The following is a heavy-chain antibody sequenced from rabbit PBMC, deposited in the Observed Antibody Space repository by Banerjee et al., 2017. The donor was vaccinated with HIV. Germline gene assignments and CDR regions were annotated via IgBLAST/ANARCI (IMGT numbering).Heavy chain of an antibody. CDR2: IYPGSSGST. V-gene: IGHV1S40*01. Sequence: QSLEGSGGDLVKPGASLTLTCTASGFSFSSTYYMCWVRQAPGKGLEWIACIYPGSSGSTYYATWAKGRFTISKTSSTTVTLQMTSLTAADTATYFCARDYAGAIGYSYRYFNLWGPGTLVTVS. CDR1: GFSFSSTYY. J-gene: IGHJ4*01. D-gene: IGHD4-2*01. CDR3: ARDYAGAIGYSYRYFNL.